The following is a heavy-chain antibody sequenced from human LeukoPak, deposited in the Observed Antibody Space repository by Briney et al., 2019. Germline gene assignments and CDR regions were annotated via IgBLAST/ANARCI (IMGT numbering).Heavy chain of an antibody. D-gene: IGHD1-7*01. CDR1: GYTFTGYY. Sequence: GASVKVSCKASGYTFTGYYMHWVRQAPGQGLEWMGWINPNSGGTNYAKKFQGRVTMTRDTSISTAYMEMSRLRSDDTAVYYCAREHSFDWNYAYDPWGQGTLVTVSS. V-gene: IGHV1-2*02. CDR2: INPNSGGT. J-gene: IGHJ5*02. CDR3: AREHSFDWNYAYDP.